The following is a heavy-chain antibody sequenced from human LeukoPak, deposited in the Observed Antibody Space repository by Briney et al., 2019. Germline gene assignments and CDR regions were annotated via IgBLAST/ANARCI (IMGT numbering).Heavy chain of an antibody. CDR3: ARQYIVVVAATPNDAFDI. D-gene: IGHD2-15*01. CDR2: IHYRGST. J-gene: IGHJ3*02. CDR1: HGSISSSSYN. Sequence: SETLSLTCTVSHGSISSSSYNWGWIRQSPGKGLEYIGSIHYRGSTNYNPSLKSRLTMLVDTSKNQFSLKLSSVTAADTAVYYCARQYIVVVAATPNDAFDIWGQGTMVTVSS. V-gene: IGHV4-39*01.